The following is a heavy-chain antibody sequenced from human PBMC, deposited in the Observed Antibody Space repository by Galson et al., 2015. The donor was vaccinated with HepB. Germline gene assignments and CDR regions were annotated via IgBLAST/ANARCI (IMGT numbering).Heavy chain of an antibody. J-gene: IGHJ3*02. CDR2: IKQDGSEK. D-gene: IGHD6-13*01. CDR1: GFTFSSYW. V-gene: IGHV3-7*01. CDR3: ASTNQQLALIGIAFEI. Sequence: SLRLSCAASGFTFSSYWMSWVRQAPGKGLEWVANIKQDGSEKYYVDSVKGRFTISRDNAKNSLYLQMNSLRAEDTAVYYCASTNQQLALIGIAFEIWGQGTMVTVSS.